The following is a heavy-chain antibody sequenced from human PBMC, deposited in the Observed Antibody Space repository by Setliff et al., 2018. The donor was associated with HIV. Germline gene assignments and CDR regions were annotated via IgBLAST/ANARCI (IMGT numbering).Heavy chain of an antibody. V-gene: IGHV1-46*03. J-gene: IGHJ5*02. CDR1: GYIFSGYY. CDR2: INPSGAST. Sequence: ASVKVSCKASGYIFSGYYLHWVRQAPGQGLEWMGMINPSGASTSYAQKFQCRVTMTRDTSTSTVYMELSSLRSEDTAVYYCARDRITMIVVGRQTGWFDPWGQGTLVTVSS. CDR3: ARDRITMIVVGRQTGWFDP. D-gene: IGHD3-22*01.